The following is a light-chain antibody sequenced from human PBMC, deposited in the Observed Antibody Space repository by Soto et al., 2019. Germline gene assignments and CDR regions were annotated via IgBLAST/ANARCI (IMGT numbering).Light chain of an antibody. V-gene: IGKV3-11*01. CDR1: QSVGSY. CDR2: EGS. CDR3: QQRSNSIT. J-gene: IGKJ5*01. Sequence: EIVLTQSPATLPLSPGERATLSCRASQSVGSYLAWYQQKPGKPPRLLIYEGSNRATGIPARFSASWSGTDFTPTISSLEPEDFAVYYCQQRSNSITFGQGTRLEIK.